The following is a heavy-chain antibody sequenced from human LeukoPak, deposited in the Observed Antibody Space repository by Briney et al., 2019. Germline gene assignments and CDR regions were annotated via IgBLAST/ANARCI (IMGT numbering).Heavy chain of an antibody. V-gene: IGHV1-2*02. Sequence: ASVKVSCKASGYTFTGYYMHWVRQAPGQGLEWMGWINPNSGGTNYAQKFQGRVTMTRDTSISTAYMELSGLRSDDTAVYYCARVYSGSYSGDDDDYWGQGTLVTVSS. CDR3: ARVYSGSYSGDDDDY. CDR1: GYTFTGYY. J-gene: IGHJ4*02. D-gene: IGHD1-26*01. CDR2: INPNSGGT.